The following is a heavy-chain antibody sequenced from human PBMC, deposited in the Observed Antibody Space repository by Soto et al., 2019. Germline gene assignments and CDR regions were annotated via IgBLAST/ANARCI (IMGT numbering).Heavy chain of an antibody. CDR3: AKISSGPFDY. V-gene: IGHV3-30*18. J-gene: IGHJ4*02. CDR2: ISYDGSNK. Sequence: GGSLRLSCAASGFTFSSYGMHWVRQAPGKGLEWVAVISYDGSNKYYADSVKGRFTISRDNSKNTLYLQMNSLRAEDTAVYYCAKISSGPFDYWGQGTLVTASS. CDR1: GFTFSSYG. D-gene: IGHD3-22*01.